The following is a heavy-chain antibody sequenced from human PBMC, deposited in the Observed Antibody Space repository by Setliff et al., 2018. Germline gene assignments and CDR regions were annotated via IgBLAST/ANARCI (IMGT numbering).Heavy chain of an antibody. CDR3: AREDGPNYYYYYMDI. Sequence: SETLSLTCTVSGGFINNGDYNWGWVRQPPGEGLECVGSLYYSGSTYYNPSLKSRVTISIDTSKNQFSLKVTSVTAADTAVYFCAREDGPNYYYYYMDIWGKGTTVTVSS. J-gene: IGHJ6*03. V-gene: IGHV4-39*02. CDR2: LYYSGST. D-gene: IGHD2-8*01. CDR1: GGFINNGDYN.